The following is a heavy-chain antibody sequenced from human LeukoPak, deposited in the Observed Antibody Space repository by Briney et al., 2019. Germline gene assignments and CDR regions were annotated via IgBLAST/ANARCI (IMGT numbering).Heavy chain of an antibody. Sequence: GGSLRLSCAASEFTFSSYGMHWVRQAPGKGLEWEAVISYDGSNKYYADSVKGRFTISRDNSKNTLYLQMNSLRAEDTAVYYYAKKVLWFGDTKYYGMDVWGKGTTVTVSS. CDR2: ISYDGSNK. D-gene: IGHD3-10*01. CDR3: AKKVLWFGDTKYYGMDV. J-gene: IGHJ6*04. CDR1: EFTFSSYG. V-gene: IGHV3-30*18.